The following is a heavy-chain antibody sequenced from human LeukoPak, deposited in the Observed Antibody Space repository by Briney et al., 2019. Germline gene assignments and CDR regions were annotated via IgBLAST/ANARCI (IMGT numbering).Heavy chain of an antibody. CDR2: ISSSGSTI. D-gene: IGHD3-10*02. CDR1: GFTFSSYE. CDR3: AELGITMIGGV. J-gene: IGHJ6*04. V-gene: IGHV3-48*03. Sequence: GGSLRLSCAASGFTFSSYEMTWVRQAPGKGLEGVSYISSSGSTIYYADSVKGRLTISRDNAKNSLYLQMNSLRAEDTAVYYCAELGITMIGGVWGKGTTVTISS.